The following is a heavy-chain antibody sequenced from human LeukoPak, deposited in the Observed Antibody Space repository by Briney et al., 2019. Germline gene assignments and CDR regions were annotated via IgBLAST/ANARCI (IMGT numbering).Heavy chain of an antibody. CDR3: AKVGTIETTEELNWFDP. Sequence: GGSLRLSCAASGFTFSSYAMIWVRQAPGKGLEWVSIISSSGDSTYYADSVKGRFTFSRDNSKNTLSLQMSSLGADDTAVYYCAKVGTIETTEELNWFDPWGQGTLVTVSS. CDR1: GFTFSSYA. CDR2: ISSSGDST. J-gene: IGHJ5*02. D-gene: IGHD4-11*01. V-gene: IGHV3-23*01.